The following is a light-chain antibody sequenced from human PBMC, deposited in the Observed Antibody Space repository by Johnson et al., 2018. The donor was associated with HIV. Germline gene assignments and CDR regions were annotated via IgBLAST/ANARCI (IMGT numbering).Light chain of an antibody. V-gene: IGLV1-51*01. Sequence: QSVLTQPPSVSPAPGQTVTLSCSGSSSNIGNNYVSCYHHLPGTAPKLLIYDTVKPPSGLPYRFYGSKPAPSAPLRITGLQTGDAADYYFGPWETSLSAGLLYVFGPGTKVTVL. J-gene: IGLJ1*01. CDR2: DTV. CDR1: SSNIGNNY. CDR3: GPWETSLSAGLLYV.